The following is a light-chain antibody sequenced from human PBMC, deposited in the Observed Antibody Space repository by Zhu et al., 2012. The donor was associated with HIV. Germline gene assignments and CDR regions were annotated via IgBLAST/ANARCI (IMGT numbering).Light chain of an antibody. J-gene: IGKJ4*01. CDR2: DAS. CDR1: RSVSSF. V-gene: IGKV3-11*01. Sequence: IVLTQSPATLSLSPGERATVSCRASRSVSSFLAWYQQKPGQAPRLLIYDASKRATGIPARFSGSGSGTDFTLTISSLEPEDFALYYCQQRSNWPLTFGGRDQGGDET. CDR3: QQRSNWPLT.